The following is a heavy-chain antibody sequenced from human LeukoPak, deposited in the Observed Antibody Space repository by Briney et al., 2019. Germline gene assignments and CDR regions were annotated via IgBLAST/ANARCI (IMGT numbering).Heavy chain of an antibody. CDR2: IRSDGTHK. J-gene: IGHJ4*02. Sequence: GGSLRLSCAASGFAFSGFGIHWVRHAPGKGLEWVAFIRSDGTHKSYVDSVKGRFTISRDNSKNTLYLQMNSLRAEDTAVYYCAKDPGYCSGGSCSPWNFFDYWGQGTLVTVSS. D-gene: IGHD2-15*01. CDR3: AKDPGYCSGGSCSPWNFFDY. V-gene: IGHV3-30*02. CDR1: GFAFSGFG.